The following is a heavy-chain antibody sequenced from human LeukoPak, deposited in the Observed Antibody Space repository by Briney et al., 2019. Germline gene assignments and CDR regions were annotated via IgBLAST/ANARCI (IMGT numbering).Heavy chain of an antibody. V-gene: IGHV4-39*07. J-gene: IGHJ4*02. D-gene: IGHD4-17*01. Sequence: SETLSLTCTVSGGSISSSSYCWGWIRQPPGKGLEWIGSIYYSGSTYYNPSLRSRVTISVDTTKNQFSLKLSSVTAADTSEYYCARQPYGDFDYWGQGTLVTVSS. CDR1: GGSISSSSYC. CDR3: ARQPYGDFDY. CDR2: IYYSGST.